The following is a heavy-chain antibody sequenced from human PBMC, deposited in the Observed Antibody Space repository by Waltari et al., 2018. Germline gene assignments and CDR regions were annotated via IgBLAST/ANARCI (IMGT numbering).Heavy chain of an antibody. Sequence: HVQLVQSGAEVKKPGSSVKVSCKASGGTFSSYAISWVRQAPGKGLEWMGGIVPIVEKSNDAQKIQGRDAMTADESTSTGYREQSRLGSEDTAVYYCASSSGYDDLYDAFDIWGQGTMVTVAS. D-gene: IGHD5-12*01. CDR2: IVPIVEKS. CDR3: ASSSGYDDLYDAFDI. CDR1: GGTFSSYA. J-gene: IGHJ3*02. V-gene: IGHV1-69*13.